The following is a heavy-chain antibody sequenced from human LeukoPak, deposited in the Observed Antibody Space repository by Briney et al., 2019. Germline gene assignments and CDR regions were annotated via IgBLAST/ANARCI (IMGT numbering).Heavy chain of an antibody. CDR1: GYSFTDYW. Sequence: GESLKISCKGSGYSFTDYWIGWVRQMPRKGLEWMGIIYPGDSDTRYSPSFQGQVTISADKSISTAYLQWSSLKASDTAIYYCARRNYYNSGNYFPYWGQGTLVTVSS. CDR2: IYPGDSDT. V-gene: IGHV5-51*01. CDR3: ARRNYYNSGNYFPY. J-gene: IGHJ4*02. D-gene: IGHD3-10*01.